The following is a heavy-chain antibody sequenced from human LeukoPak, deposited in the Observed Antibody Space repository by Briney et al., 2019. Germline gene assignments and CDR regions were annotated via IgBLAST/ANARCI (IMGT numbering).Heavy chain of an antibody. D-gene: IGHD1-26*01. CDR1: GYTLTELS. J-gene: IGHJ6*03. V-gene: IGHV1-24*01. CDR2: FDPEDGET. CDR3: ARMSLGADQALPPRELEYYYMDV. Sequence: GASVKVSCKVSGYTLTELSMHWVRQAPGKGLEWMGGFDPEDGETIYAQKFQGRVTITADESTSTAYMELSSLRSEDTAVYYCARMSLGADQALPPRELEYYYMDVWGKGTTVTVSS.